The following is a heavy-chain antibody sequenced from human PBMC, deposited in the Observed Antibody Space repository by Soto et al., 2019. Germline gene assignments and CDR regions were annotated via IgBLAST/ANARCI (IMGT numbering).Heavy chain of an antibody. CDR1: GGSFSCYY. Sequence: PSETLSLTCAVYGGSFSCYYWSWIRQPPGKGLEWIGEINHSGSTNYNPSLKSRVTISVDTSKNQFSLKLSSVTAADTAVYYCARGRVRRGMDVWGQGTTVTVSS. D-gene: IGHD6-13*01. CDR3: ARGRVRRGMDV. J-gene: IGHJ6*02. V-gene: IGHV4-34*01. CDR2: INHSGST.